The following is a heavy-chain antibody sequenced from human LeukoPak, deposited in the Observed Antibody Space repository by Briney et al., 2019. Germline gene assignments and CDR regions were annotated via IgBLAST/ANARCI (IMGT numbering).Heavy chain of an antibody. J-gene: IGHJ4*02. CDR2: INPNSGGT. CDR1: GYTFTDYY. D-gene: IGHD3-10*01. Sequence: GASVKVPCKASGYTFTDYYMHWVRQAPGQGLEWMGWINPNSGGTNYAQKFQGRVTMTRDTSISTAYMELSRLRSDDTAVYYCARVPDGITMVRGNIDYWGQGTLVTVSS. V-gene: IGHV1-2*02. CDR3: ARVPDGITMVRGNIDY.